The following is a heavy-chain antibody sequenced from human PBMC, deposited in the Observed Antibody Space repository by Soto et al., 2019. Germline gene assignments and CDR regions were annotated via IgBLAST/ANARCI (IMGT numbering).Heavy chain of an antibody. CDR2: ISWISGNL. Sequence: EVQLVESGGGLVQPGRSLRLSCAASGFTFDDFAWHWVRQGPGKGLEWASSISWISGNLGYADSVKGRLTISRDNAKNSLYLQMNSLRGEDTALYHCAKGASTTVFAFNDYWGQGTLVTVSS. CDR3: AKGASTTVFAFNDY. D-gene: IGHD4-17*01. J-gene: IGHJ4*02. CDR1: GFTFDDFA. V-gene: IGHV3-9*01.